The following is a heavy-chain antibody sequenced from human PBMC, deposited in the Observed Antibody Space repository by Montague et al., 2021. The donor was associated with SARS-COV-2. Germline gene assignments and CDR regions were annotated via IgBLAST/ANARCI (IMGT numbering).Heavy chain of an antibody. CDR3: VRPLWFGDSDYYFES. V-gene: IGHV3-74*01. D-gene: IGHD3-10*01. Sequence: SLRLSCEASGFTFRSYWMHWVRQVPGRGLVWVSRIRPDGTSTHYAASXKVRFVISRDNAKNTLSLEMTNLRVDDTAIYYCVRPLWFGDSDYYFESWGQGTLVSVSS. CDR2: IRPDGTST. J-gene: IGHJ4*02. CDR1: GFTFRSYW.